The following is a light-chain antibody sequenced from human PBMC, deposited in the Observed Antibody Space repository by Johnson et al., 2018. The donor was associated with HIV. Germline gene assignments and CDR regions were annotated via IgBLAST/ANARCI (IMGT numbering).Light chain of an antibody. CDR1: SSNIGNNY. V-gene: IGLV1-51*01. CDR3: GTWDSSLSAYV. CDR2: DNN. J-gene: IGLJ1*01. Sequence: HSVLTQPPSVSAAPGQKVTISCSGSSSNIGNNYVSWYQQLPGTAPKLLIYDNNKRPSGITDRFSGSKSGTSATLGITVLQTGDEADYYCGTWDSSLSAYVFGTGTKVTVL.